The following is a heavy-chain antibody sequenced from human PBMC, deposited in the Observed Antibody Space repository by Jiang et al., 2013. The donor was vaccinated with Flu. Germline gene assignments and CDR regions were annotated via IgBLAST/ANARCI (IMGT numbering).Heavy chain of an antibody. CDR3: ARLNVVGATPDAYYYMDV. J-gene: IGHJ6*03. D-gene: IGHD1-26*01. CDR1: GYSFTSYW. Sequence: GAEVKKPGESLRISCKGSGYSFTSYWISWVRQMPGKGLEWMGRIDPSDSYTNYSPSFQGHVTISADKSISTAYLQWSSLKASDTAMYYCARLNVVGATPDAYYYMDVWGKGTTVTVSS. V-gene: IGHV5-10-1*01. CDR2: IDPSDSYT.